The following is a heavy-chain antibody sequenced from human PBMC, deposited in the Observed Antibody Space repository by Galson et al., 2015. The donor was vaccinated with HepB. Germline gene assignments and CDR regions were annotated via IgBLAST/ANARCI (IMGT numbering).Heavy chain of an antibody. Sequence: SLRLSCAASGFTFSSYWMSWVRQAPGKGLEWVANIKQDGSEKYYVDSVKGRFTISRDNAKNSLYLQMNSLRAEDTAVYYCARDLYREAYSSGWYRRRDYYYYGMDVWGQGTTVTVSS. J-gene: IGHJ6*02. V-gene: IGHV3-7*03. CDR2: IKQDGSEK. D-gene: IGHD6-19*01. CDR3: ARDLYREAYSSGWYRRRDYYYYGMDV. CDR1: GFTFSSYW.